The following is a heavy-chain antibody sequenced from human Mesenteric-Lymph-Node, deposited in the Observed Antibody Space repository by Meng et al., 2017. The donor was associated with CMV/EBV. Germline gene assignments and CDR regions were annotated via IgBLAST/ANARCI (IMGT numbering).Heavy chain of an antibody. CDR3: ARGSVASNMVRGVIREYNWFDP. Sequence: SYWGWIRQPPGKGLEWIGSIYYSGSTYYNPSLKSRVTISVDTSKNQFSLKLSSVTAADTAVYYCARGSVASNMVRGVIREYNWFDPWGQGTLVTVSS. J-gene: IGHJ5*02. CDR2: IYYSGST. CDR1: SY. V-gene: IGHV4-39*07. D-gene: IGHD3-10*01.